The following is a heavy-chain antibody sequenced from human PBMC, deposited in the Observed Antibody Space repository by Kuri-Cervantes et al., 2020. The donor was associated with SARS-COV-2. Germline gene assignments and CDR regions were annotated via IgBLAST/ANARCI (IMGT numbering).Heavy chain of an antibody. J-gene: IGHJ6*02. CDR1: GFTFSDHY. CDR2: TRNKANSYTT. Sequence: LSLTCAASGFTFSDHYMDWVRQAPGKGLEWVGRTRNKANSYTTEYAASVKGRLTISRDDPKNSLYLQMNSLKTEDTAVYYCARGNYYDSSGYFYYYGMDVWGQGTTVTVSS. D-gene: IGHD3-22*01. V-gene: IGHV3-72*01. CDR3: ARGNYYDSSGYFYYYGMDV.